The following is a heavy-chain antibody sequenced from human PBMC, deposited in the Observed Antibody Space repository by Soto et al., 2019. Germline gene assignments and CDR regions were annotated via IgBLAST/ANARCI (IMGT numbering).Heavy chain of an antibody. D-gene: IGHD7-27*01. CDR2: ISSSSSVI. Sequence: EVQLVESGGGLVQPGGSLRLSCATSGFILSDCAMNWVRQAPGKGLERVSYISSSSSVIDYADSVKGRFTVSRDNARNSLYPQMNRLRAEYTAVYYCARDLSWGSNWYYYMDVWGNGTTGTVSS. J-gene: IGHJ6*03. CDR3: ARDLSWGSNWYYYMDV. CDR1: GFILSDCA. V-gene: IGHV3-48*01.